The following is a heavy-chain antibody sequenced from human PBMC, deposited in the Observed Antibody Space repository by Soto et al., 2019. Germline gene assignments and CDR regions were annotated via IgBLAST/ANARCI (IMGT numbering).Heavy chain of an antibody. J-gene: IGHJ3*02. CDR3: AVEGSGSLDI. D-gene: IGHD3-10*01. Sequence: ASVKVSCKASGYTFTNYGISWVRQAPGQGLEWMGWISGYSGNTKYGEKFQDTVTMTTDTSTTTAYMELKSLTSDDTAVYYCAVEGSGSLDIWGQGTMVTGSS. CDR2: ISGYSGNT. V-gene: IGHV1-18*04. CDR1: GYTFTNYG.